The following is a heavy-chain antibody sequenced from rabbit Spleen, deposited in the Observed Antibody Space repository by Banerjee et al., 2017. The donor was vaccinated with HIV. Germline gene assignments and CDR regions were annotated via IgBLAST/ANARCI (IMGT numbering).Heavy chain of an antibody. CDR1: GFSFSSSYY. J-gene: IGHJ6*01. CDR2: IGTTSGTT. D-gene: IGHD4-1*01. CDR3: ARDLTDVIGWNFGW. Sequence: QSLAESGGDLVKPGASLTLTCTASGFSFSSSYYMCWVRQAPGKGLEWIGCIGTTSGTTWYASWAKGRSTFSKISSTTVTLQMTSLTVADTATYFCARDLTDVIGWNFGWWGPGTLVTVS. V-gene: IGHV1S40*01.